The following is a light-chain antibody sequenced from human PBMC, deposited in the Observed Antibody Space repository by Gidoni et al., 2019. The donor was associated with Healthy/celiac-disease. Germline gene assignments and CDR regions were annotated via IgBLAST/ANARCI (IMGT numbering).Light chain of an antibody. J-gene: IGKJ4*01. CDR2: DAS. CDR1: QDISNY. CDR3: QQYDNRPPHT. Sequence: DIQMTQSPSSLSASVGDRVTITCQASQDISNYLNWYQQKPGKAPKLLIYDASNLATGVPSRFSGSGSGTDFTFTISSLEPEDIATYYCQQYDNRPPHTFGGGTKVEIK. V-gene: IGKV1-33*01.